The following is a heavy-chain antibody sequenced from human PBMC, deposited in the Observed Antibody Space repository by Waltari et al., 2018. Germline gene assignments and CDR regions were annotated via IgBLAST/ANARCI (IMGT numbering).Heavy chain of an antibody. V-gene: IGHV3-74*01. Sequence: EVKLVESGGGLVQPGGSLILYCAASGFTFSDNRMHWIRQAPGKGLVWVSRMNSYATIKDYADSVKGRFTISRDNAENTLYLQMNSLRIEDTAIYYCVRGSSGWYGTDFWGQGTLVTVSS. J-gene: IGHJ4*02. D-gene: IGHD6-19*01. CDR1: GFTFSDNR. CDR3: VRGSSGWYGTDF. CDR2: MNSYATIK.